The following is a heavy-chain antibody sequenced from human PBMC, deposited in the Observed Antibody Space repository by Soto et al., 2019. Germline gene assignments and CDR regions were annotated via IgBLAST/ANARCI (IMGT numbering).Heavy chain of an antibody. CDR2: IWYDGSNK. CDR1: GFTFSSYG. CDR3: ARDLGWLAYYYYGMDV. D-gene: IGHD6-19*01. J-gene: IGHJ6*02. Sequence: GGSLRLSCAASGFTFSSYGMHWVRQAPGKGLEWVAVIWYDGSNKYYADSVKGRFTISRDNSKNTLYLQMNSLRAEDTAVYYWARDLGWLAYYYYGMDVWGQGTTVTVSS. V-gene: IGHV3-33*01.